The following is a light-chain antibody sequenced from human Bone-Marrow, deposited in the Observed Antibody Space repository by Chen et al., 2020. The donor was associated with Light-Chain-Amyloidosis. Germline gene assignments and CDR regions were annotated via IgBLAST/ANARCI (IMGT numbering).Light chain of an antibody. Sequence: QSALTQPASVSGSTGQSITISCTGTSGDIDDFSCVPWYQHHPGKPLIVIISDVSNRPSGVSTRFSGSKSGNTASLGISGLQAEDEPCYSASSYTTNRGLFGTGTKLTVL. J-gene: IGLJ1*01. CDR2: DVS. CDR1: SGDIDDFSC. V-gene: IGLV2-14*03. CDR3: SSYTTNRGL.